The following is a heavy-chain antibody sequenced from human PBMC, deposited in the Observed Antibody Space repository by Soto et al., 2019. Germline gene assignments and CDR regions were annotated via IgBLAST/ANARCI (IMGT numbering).Heavy chain of an antibody. CDR2: INHSGST. V-gene: IGHV4-34*01. Sequence: PSETLSLTXAVYGGSFSGYYWSWIRQPPGKGLEWIGEINHSGSTNYNPSLKSRVTISVDTSKNQFSLKLSSVTAADTAVYYCARGRIAAAGIYYYYYYGMDVWGQGTTVTVSS. CDR3: ARGRIAAAGIYYYYYYGMDV. CDR1: GGSFSGYY. J-gene: IGHJ6*02. D-gene: IGHD6-13*01.